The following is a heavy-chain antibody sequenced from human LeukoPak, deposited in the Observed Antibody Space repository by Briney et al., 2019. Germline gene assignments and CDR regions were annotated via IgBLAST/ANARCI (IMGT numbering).Heavy chain of an antibody. CDR1: GFTFNDYA. V-gene: IGHV3-21*01. CDR2: ISSSSSYI. CDR3: ARELLGYSSGWYPLGY. D-gene: IGHD6-19*01. Sequence: GSLRLSCAASGFTFNDYAMHWVRQAPGKGLEWVSSISSSSSYIYYADSVKGRFTISRDNAKNSLYLQMNSLRAEDTAVYYCARELLGYSSGWYPLGYWGQGTLVTVSS. J-gene: IGHJ4*02.